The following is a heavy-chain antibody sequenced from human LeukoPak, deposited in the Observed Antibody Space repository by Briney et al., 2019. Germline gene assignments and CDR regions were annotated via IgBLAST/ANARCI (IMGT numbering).Heavy chain of an antibody. Sequence: GASVKVSCKVSGYTLTELSMHWVRQAPGQGLEWMGIINPSGGSTSYAQKFQGRVTMTRDTSTSTVYMELSSLRSEDTAVYYCARYRITYYYGSGSYDPSGLDYYYGMDVWGQGTTVTVSS. V-gene: IGHV1-46*01. CDR2: INPSGGST. D-gene: IGHD3-10*01. CDR1: GYTLTELS. CDR3: ARYRITYYYGSGSYDPSGLDYYYGMDV. J-gene: IGHJ6*02.